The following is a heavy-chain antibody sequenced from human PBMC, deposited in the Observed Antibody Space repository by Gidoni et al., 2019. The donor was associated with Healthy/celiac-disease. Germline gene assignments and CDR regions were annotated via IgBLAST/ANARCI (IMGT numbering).Heavy chain of an antibody. CDR2: IYWNDDK. CDR1: GFSLSTSGVG. D-gene: IGHD3-9*01. CDR3: AHRKQNDILTVYFDY. Sequence: QITLKESGPTLVKPTQTLTLTCTFSGFSLSTSGVGVGWIRQPPGKALEWLALIYWNDDKRYSPSLKSRLTITKDTSKNQVVLTMTNMDPVDTATYYCAHRKQNDILTVYFDYWGQGTLVTVSS. V-gene: IGHV2-5*01. J-gene: IGHJ4*02.